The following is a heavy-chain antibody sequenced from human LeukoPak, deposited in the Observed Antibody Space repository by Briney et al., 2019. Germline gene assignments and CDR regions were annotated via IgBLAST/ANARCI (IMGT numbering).Heavy chain of an antibody. V-gene: IGHV3-23*01. D-gene: IGHD6-6*01. CDR2: LSDTGDSR. CDR1: GFTLSKHP. Sequence: GGSLRLSCAASGFTLSKHPMYWVRQAPGKGLEWVSSLSDTGDSRHYADSVKGRFTISRDSARSALYLQMNSLRAEDTAVYYCAKTDDAAAPCFDYWGQGTLVTVSS. J-gene: IGHJ4*02. CDR3: AKTDDAAAPCFDY.